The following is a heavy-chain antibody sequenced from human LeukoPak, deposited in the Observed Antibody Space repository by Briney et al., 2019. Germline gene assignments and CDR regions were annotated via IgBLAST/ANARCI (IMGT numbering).Heavy chain of an antibody. Sequence: GGSLRLSCVGSGFTFSSYVMSWVRQAPGKGLEWVSTVSGNGVYTYYAGSVKGRLTISKDNSKNTLFLQMNSLRVEDTAVYYCAKGSGYYDSSGSTLYYFDYWGQGTLVTVSS. V-gene: IGHV3-23*01. CDR2: VSGNGVYT. CDR1: GFTFSSYV. J-gene: IGHJ4*02. D-gene: IGHD3-22*01. CDR3: AKGSGYYDSSGSTLYYFDY.